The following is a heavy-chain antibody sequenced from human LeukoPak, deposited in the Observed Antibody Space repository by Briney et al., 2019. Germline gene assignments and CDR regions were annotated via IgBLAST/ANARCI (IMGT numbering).Heavy chain of an antibody. CDR2: MSYSGHT. V-gene: IGHV4-39*07. J-gene: IGHJ6*03. CDR3: ARQDYYYYMDV. CDR1: GDSIGRINYY. Sequence: SETLSLTCTIYGDSIGRINYYCGWIRQPRGKGLEWVVSMSYSGHTYYNPSLKSRVTTSIDTSKNQLSLNLKSVTAADTAVYYCARQDYYYYMDVWGKGTTVTVSS.